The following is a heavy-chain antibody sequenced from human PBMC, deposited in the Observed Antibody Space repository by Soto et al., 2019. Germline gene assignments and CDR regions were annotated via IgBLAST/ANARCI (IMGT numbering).Heavy chain of an antibody. Sequence: QITLKESGPTLVKPTQTLTLTCTFSGFSLSTSGVGVGWIRQPPGKALEWLALIYWDDDKRYSPSLKIRLTITNDTSKNHVVLTMPNVGPADTATYSCAHRRGSGWYTRIMYGMDVWGQGTTVTVSS. CDR2: IYWDDDK. V-gene: IGHV2-5*02. CDR3: AHRRGSGWYTRIMYGMDV. CDR1: GFSLSTSGVG. J-gene: IGHJ6*02. D-gene: IGHD6-19*01.